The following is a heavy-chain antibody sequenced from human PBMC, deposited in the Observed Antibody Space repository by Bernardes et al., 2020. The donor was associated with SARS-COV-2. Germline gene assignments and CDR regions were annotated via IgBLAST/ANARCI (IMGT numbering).Heavy chain of an antibody. J-gene: IGHJ6*02. CDR2: MNWNGAGT. Sequence: VGSLSLSCVASGFTFDGYGMNWVRQAPGKGLEWVSGMNWNGAGTGYADSVEGRFSISRDNAKKSLYLQMNGLRAEDTALYYCARSHDGSGTYYRDYFYGMDVWGQGTAVTVSS. CDR3: ARSHDGSGTYYRDYFYGMDV. V-gene: IGHV3-20*04. D-gene: IGHD3-10*01. CDR1: GFTFDGYG.